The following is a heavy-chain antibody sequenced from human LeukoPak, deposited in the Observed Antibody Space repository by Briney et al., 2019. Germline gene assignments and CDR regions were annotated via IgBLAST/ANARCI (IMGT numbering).Heavy chain of an antibody. CDR3: ARDPGYCSGGSCEEYYFDY. V-gene: IGHV1-2*02. CDR2: INPNSGGT. CDR1: GYTFTGYY. D-gene: IGHD2-15*01. Sequence: GASVKVSCKASGYTFTGYYMHWVRQAPGQGLEWMGWINPNSGGTNYAQKFQGRVTMTRDTSISTAYMELSRLRSDDTAVYYCARDPGYCSGGSCEEYYFDYWGQGTLVTVPP. J-gene: IGHJ4*02.